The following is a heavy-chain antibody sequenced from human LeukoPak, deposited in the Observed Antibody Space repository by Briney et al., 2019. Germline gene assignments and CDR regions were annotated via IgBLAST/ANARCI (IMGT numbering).Heavy chain of an antibody. CDR1: GFTFSDHF. CDR3: VRVGSVAGSDYLDY. D-gene: IGHD6-19*01. J-gene: IGHJ4*02. V-gene: IGHV3-72*01. Sequence: GGSLRLSCAVSGFTFSDHFLDWVRQAPGKGLEWVGRSRNKAKSYTTEYAASVKGRFTISRDDSKNSLYLQMNNLRTEDTAVYYCVRVGSVAGSDYLDYWGQGTPVTVSS. CDR2: SRNKAKSYTT.